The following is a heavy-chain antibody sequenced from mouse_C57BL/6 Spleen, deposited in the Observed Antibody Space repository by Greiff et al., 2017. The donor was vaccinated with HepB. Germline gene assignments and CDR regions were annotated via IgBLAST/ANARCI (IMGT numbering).Heavy chain of an antibody. Sequence: QVQLQQSGAELVRPGTSVKVSCKASGYAFTNYLIEWVKQRPGQGLEWIGVINPGSGGTNYNEKFKGKATLTADESSSTAYMQLSSLTSEDSAVYFCARITNFDWYFDVWGTGTTVTVSS. CDR1: GYAFTNYL. CDR3: ARITNFDWYFDV. CDR2: INPGSGGT. V-gene: IGHV1-54*01. D-gene: IGHD1-1*01. J-gene: IGHJ1*03.